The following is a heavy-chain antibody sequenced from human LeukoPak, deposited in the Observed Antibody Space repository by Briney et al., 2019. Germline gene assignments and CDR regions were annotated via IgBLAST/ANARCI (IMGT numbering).Heavy chain of an antibody. CDR3: ARGKGAYYDILTGYHNNYGMDV. CDR2: IYYSGST. CDR1: GGSISSYY. D-gene: IGHD3-9*01. Sequence: KPSETLSLTCTVSGGSISSYYWSWIRQPPGKGLGWIGYIYYSGSTNYNPSLKSRVTISVDTSKHQFSLKLSSVTAADTAVYYCARGKGAYYDILTGYHNNYGMDVWGQGTTVTVSS. V-gene: IGHV4-59*01. J-gene: IGHJ6*02.